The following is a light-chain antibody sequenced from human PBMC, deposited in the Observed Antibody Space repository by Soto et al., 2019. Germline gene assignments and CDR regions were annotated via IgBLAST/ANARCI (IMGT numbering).Light chain of an antibody. CDR3: SLYISRSTSFV. CDR2: AVN. V-gene: IGLV2-18*01. J-gene: IGLJ1*01. CDR1: SSDDGSYIS. Sequence: QSALTQPPSVSGSPGQSVSISCTGTSSDDGSYISVSWYQQPPGTAPKLIIYAVNNRPSGVPDRFSGSKSGNTASLTISGLQAEDEGDYYCSLYISRSTSFVFGSGTKLTVL.